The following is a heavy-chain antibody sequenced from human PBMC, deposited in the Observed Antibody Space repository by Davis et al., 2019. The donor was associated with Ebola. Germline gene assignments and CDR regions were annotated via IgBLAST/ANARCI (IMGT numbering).Heavy chain of an antibody. J-gene: IGHJ6*03. Sequence: PSETLSLTCAVYGGSFSGYYWSWIRRPPGKGLEWIGEINHSGSTNYNPSLKSRVTISVDTSKNQFSLKLSSVTAADTAVYYCARAYGFWSGPGYMDVWGKGTTVTVSS. V-gene: IGHV4-34*01. D-gene: IGHD3/OR15-3a*01. CDR3: ARAYGFWSGPGYMDV. CDR1: GGSFSGYY. CDR2: INHSGST.